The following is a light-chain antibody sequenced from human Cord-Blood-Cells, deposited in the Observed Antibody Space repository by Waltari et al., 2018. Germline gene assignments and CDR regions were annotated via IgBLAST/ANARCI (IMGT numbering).Light chain of an antibody. CDR1: QSVSSN. V-gene: IGKV3-15*01. CDR3: QQYNNWPLYI. Sequence: EIVMTQSTATLSVSPGERATLSCRASQSVSSNLAWYQQKPGQAPRLLIYGASTRATGIPARFSGSGSGTEFTLTISSLQSEDFAVYYCQQYNNWPLYIFGQGTKLEIK. CDR2: GAS. J-gene: IGKJ2*01.